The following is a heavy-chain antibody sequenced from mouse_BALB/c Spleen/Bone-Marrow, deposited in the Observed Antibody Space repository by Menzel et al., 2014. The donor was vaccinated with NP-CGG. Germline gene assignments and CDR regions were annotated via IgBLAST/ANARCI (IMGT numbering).Heavy chain of an antibody. D-gene: IGHD2-1*01. J-gene: IGHJ4*01. CDR2: IAPGSGST. Sequence: LVKPGASVKLSCKASGYTFTNYWINWIKQRPGLGLEWIGRIAPGSGSTYYNEMFKGKATLTVDTSSSTAYIQLSSLSSEDSAVYFCARGIYYGNYVYAMDYWGQGTSVTVSS. CDR1: GYTFTNYW. CDR3: ARGIYYGNYVYAMDY. V-gene: IGHV1S41*01.